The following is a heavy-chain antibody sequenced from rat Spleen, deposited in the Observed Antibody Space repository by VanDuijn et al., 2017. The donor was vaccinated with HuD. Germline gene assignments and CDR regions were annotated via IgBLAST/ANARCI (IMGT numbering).Heavy chain of an antibody. J-gene: IGHJ2*01. CDR1: GFSLTSNG. CDR3: TRGGVWDY. CDR2: ISSNGST. Sequence: QVQLKESGPGLVQPSQTLSLTCTVSGFSLTSNGVSWVRQPPGKGLEWIAAISSNGSTYYNSALTSRLSISRDTSKSQVFLKMNSLQTEDTAIYFCTRGGVWDYWGQGVMVTVSS. V-gene: IGHV2S12*01. D-gene: IGHD4-3*01.